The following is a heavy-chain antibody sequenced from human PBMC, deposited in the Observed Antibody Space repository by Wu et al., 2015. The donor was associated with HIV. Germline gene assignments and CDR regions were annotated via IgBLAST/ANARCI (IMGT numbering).Heavy chain of an antibody. CDR3: ARGYDSSGTYYYYGMDV. V-gene: IGHV1-2*02. J-gene: IGHJ6*01. CDR1: GYTFTGYY. Sequence: QVQLVQSGAEVKKPGASVKVSCKASGYTFTGYYMHWVRQAPGQGLEWMGWINPNSGGTNYAQKFQGRVTMTRDTSISTAYMELSRLRSDDTAVYYCARGYDSSGTYYYYGMDVVGTKGPRSPSPX. D-gene: IGHD3-22*01. CDR2: INPNSGGT.